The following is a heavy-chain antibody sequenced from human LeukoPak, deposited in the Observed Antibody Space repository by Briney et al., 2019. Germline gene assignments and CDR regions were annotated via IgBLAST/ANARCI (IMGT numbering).Heavy chain of an antibody. CDR2: ISSSSNSI. CDR3: ARDAGEMATYWYSDL. CDR1: GFTFSSSS. D-gene: IGHD5-24*01. V-gene: IGHV3-48*01. J-gene: IGHJ2*01. Sequence: GGSLRLSCAASGFTFSSSSMNWLRQTPGKGLEWVSYISSSSNSIYYTDSVEGRFTIFGDNAKNSLYLQMNSLRAEDTAVYFCARDAGEMATYWYSDLWGRGTLVTVSS.